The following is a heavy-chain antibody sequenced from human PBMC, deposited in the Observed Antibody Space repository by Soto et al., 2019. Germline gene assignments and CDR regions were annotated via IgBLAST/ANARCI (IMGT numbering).Heavy chain of an antibody. D-gene: IGHD6-13*01. Sequence: GGSLRLSCAASGFTFSSYGVHWVRQAPGKGLEWVAVIAYDGSYKYYADSVKGRFTISRDNSKNTLYLQMNSLRAEDTAVYYCARDKQQQQSSYYFDYWGQGTLVTVSS. CDR3: ARDKQQQQSSYYFDY. CDR1: GFTFSSYG. V-gene: IGHV3-30*03. J-gene: IGHJ4*02. CDR2: IAYDGSYK.